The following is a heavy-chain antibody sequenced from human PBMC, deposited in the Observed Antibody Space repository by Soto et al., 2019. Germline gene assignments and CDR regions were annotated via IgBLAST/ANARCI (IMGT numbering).Heavy chain of an antibody. J-gene: IGHJ4*02. CDR2: INAGNGNT. CDR1: GYTFTGYY. Sequence: QGQLVQSGAEVKKPGASVKVSCKASGYTFTGYYMHWVRQAPGQGLEWMAWINAGNGNTKYSQKCQGRVTITRDTSARTAYMELSRLRFDDTAVYYCAREYISSWFDYWGQGTLVTVSS. V-gene: IGHV1-2*02. CDR3: AREYISSWFDY. D-gene: IGHD6-13*01.